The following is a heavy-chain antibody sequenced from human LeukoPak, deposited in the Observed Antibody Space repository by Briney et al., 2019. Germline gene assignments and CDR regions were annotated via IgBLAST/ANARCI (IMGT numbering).Heavy chain of an antibody. D-gene: IGHD3-16*02. V-gene: IGHV3-11*01. Sequence: GGSLRLSCAASGFTFSDYYMSWVRQAPGKGLEWVSYISSSGSTIYYADSVKGRFTISRDNAKNSLYLQMNSLRAEDTAVYYCARAAFVHGSSPLYYFDYWGQGTLVTVSS. CDR3: ARAAFVHGSSPLYYFDY. J-gene: IGHJ4*02. CDR2: ISSSGSTI. CDR1: GFTFSDYY.